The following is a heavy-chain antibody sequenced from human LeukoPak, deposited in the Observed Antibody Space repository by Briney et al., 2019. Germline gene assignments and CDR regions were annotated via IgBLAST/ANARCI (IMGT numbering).Heavy chain of an antibody. CDR3: ARVGGRYSPLGY. CDR2: IKQDGSEK. Sequence: GGSLRLSCLASGFSFSDYWMSWVRQAPGKGLEWVANIKQDGSEKYYVDSVKGRFTISRDNDKNSLFLQMTSLRAEDTAVYYCARVGGRYSPLGYWGQGTLVTVSS. J-gene: IGHJ4*02. CDR1: GFSFSDYW. V-gene: IGHV3-7*01. D-gene: IGHD3-16*02.